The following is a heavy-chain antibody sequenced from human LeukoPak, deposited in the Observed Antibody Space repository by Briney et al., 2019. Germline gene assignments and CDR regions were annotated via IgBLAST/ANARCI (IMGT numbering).Heavy chain of an antibody. CDR3: ARVLVDIAAAGNGWSDP. CDR2: IYYSGST. D-gene: IGHD6-13*01. CDR1: GGSVSSYY. Sequence: PSETLSLTCTVSGGSVSSYYWSWIRQPPGKGLEWVGQIYYSGSTNYNPSLKSRVTISIDTSKNQFSLKLSSVTAADTAVYYCARVLVDIAAAGNGWSDPWGQGTLVTVSS. J-gene: IGHJ5*02. V-gene: IGHV4-59*02.